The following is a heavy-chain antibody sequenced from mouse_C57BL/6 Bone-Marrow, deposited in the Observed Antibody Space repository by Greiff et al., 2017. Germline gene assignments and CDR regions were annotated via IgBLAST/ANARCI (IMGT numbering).Heavy chain of an antibody. J-gene: IGHJ3*01. CDR2: ISSCSSTI. CDR1: GFTFSDYG. CDR3: ESDYCYGSSPFAY. D-gene: IGHD1-1*01. Sequence: EVKLMESGGGLLKPGGSLKLSCAASGFTFSDYGMHLVRQAPAKGLEWVAYISSCSSTIYYADTVMGRFTISRDHAKNTLFLQMTSLRSEDTAIYYSESDYCYGSSPFAYWGQGTLVTVSA. V-gene: IGHV5-17*01.